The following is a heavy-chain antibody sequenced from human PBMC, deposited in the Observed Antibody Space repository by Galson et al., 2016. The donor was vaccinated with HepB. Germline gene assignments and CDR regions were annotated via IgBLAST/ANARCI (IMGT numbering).Heavy chain of an antibody. V-gene: IGHV3-33*01. Sequence: SLRLSCAASGFTFNTYGMHWVRQAPGKGLEWVAIIWFDGSNKYYADSVKGRFSVSRDNSKNMLHLQMNSLRAEDTAVYYCARGNYGDYSFDYWGQGTLVTVSS. CDR2: IWFDGSNK. CDR3: ARGNYGDYSFDY. D-gene: IGHD4-17*01. J-gene: IGHJ4*02. CDR1: GFTFNTYG.